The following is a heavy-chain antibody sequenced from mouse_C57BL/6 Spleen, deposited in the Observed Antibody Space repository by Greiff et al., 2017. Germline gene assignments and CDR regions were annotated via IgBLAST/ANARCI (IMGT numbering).Heavy chain of an antibody. CDR3: ARANWDAYCFDY. V-gene: IGHV5-4*03. D-gene: IGHD4-1*01. CDR1: GFTFSSYA. CDR2: ISDGGSYT. J-gene: IGHJ2*01. Sequence: EVKLVESGGGLVKPGGSLKLSCAASGFTFSSYAMSWVRQTPEKRLEWVATISDGGSYTYYPDNVKGRFTISRDNAKNTLYLQMSQLKSEDTAKYYCARANWDAYCFDYWGQGTTLTVSS.